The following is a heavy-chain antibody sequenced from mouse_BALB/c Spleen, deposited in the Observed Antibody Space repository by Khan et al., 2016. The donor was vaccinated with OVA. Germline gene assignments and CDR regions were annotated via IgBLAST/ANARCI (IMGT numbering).Heavy chain of an antibody. Sequence: EVELVESGGDLVKPGGSLKLSCAASGFTFSSYSMSWVRQTPDKRLEWVASFSSGGDYTYFPDSVKGRFTISRDNADNALYLQMSSLRSEDTAMYFCASHLTGSFDYWGQGTLVTVSA. CDR1: GFTFSSYS. CDR2: FSSGGDYT. CDR3: ASHLTGSFDY. V-gene: IGHV5-6*01. D-gene: IGHD4-1*01. J-gene: IGHJ3*01.